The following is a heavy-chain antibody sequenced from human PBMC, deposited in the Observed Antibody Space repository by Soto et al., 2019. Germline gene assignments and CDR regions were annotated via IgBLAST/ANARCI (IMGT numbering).Heavy chain of an antibody. D-gene: IGHD3-3*01. V-gene: IGHV1-2*02. J-gene: IGHJ3*02. CDR3: ARGGGVGVAGSAAFDM. CDR2: INPATGAA. CDR1: GYPVTAYY. Sequence: QLHLVQSGAVVKKPGASVTVSCSASGYPVTAYYMHWVRQAPGRGLERMGGINPATGAAKYTQTFQGRVPLTRDPSTSTVFMELSGLTSEDTAVFYCARGGGVGVAGSAAFDMWGQGTLVTVSS.